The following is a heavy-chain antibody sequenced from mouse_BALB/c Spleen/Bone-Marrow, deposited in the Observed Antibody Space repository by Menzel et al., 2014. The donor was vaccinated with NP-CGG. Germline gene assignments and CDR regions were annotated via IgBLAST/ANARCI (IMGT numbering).Heavy chain of an antibody. CDR1: GYTFTNYW. Sequence: VQLQQSGAELVRPGTSVKISCKASGYTFTNYWLGWIKQRPGHGLEWIGDFYPGGGYTNYNEEFKGKATLTADASSSTAYMRLSSLTSEDSAVYFCARTAYLDYWGQGTTLTVSS. J-gene: IGHJ2*01. CDR2: FYPGGGYT. CDR3: ARTAYLDY. V-gene: IGHV1-63*02.